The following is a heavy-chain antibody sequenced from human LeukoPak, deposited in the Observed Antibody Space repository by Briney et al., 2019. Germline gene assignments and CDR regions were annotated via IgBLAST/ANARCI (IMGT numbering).Heavy chain of an antibody. CDR2: IWYDGTNK. CDR3: VRDLVYCSSTSCYSFDY. CDR1: GFTFSSYG. V-gene: IGHV3-33*01. D-gene: IGHD2-2*01. Sequence: PGGSLRLSCAASGFTFSSYGMHWVRQAPVKGLEWVATIWYDGTNKYYGDSVKGRFTISRDNSKNTLYLQMNSLRAEDTAVYYCVRDLVYCSSTSCYSFDYWGQGTLVTVSS. J-gene: IGHJ4*02.